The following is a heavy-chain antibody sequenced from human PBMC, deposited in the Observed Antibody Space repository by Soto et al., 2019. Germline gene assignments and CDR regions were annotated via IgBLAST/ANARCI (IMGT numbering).Heavy chain of an antibody. Sequence: PGGSLRLSCAASGFTFRSYWMYWVRQAPGKGLVWVSRIKSDGSSTDYADSVKGRFTISRDNAKNTLYLQMNSRRAEDTAVYYCASWPYWGQGTLVTVSS. V-gene: IGHV3-74*01. CDR3: ASWPY. CDR2: IKSDGSST. J-gene: IGHJ4*02. CDR1: GFTFRSYW.